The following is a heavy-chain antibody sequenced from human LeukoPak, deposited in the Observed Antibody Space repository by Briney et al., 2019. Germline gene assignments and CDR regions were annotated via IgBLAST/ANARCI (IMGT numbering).Heavy chain of an antibody. CDR1: GFSLSTSGMC. D-gene: IGHD3-10*01. CDR2: IDWDDDK. Sequence: SGPTLVNPTQTLTLTCTFSGFSLSTSGMCVSWIRQPPGKALEWLARIDWDDDKYYSTSLKTRLTISKDTSKNQVVLTMTNMDPVDTATYYCARIRSPYGENDYWGQGTLVTVSS. J-gene: IGHJ4*02. V-gene: IGHV2-70*11. CDR3: ARIRSPYGENDY.